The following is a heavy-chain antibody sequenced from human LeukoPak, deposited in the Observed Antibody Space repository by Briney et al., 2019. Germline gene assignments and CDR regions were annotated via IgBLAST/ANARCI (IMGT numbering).Heavy chain of an antibody. CDR2: ISGSGGST. Sequence: GGSLRLSCAASGFTFSSYAMSWVRQAPGKGLEWVSAISGSGGSTYYADSVRGRFTISRDNSKNTLYLQMNGLRAEDTAVYYCAKLWVYSGYVDYYYYYGMDVWGQGTTVTVSS. J-gene: IGHJ6*02. D-gene: IGHD5-12*01. CDR1: GFTFSSYA. V-gene: IGHV3-23*01. CDR3: AKLWVYSGYVDYYYYYGMDV.